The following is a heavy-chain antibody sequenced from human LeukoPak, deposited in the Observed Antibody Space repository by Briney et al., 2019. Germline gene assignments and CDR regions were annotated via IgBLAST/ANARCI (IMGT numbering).Heavy chain of an antibody. CDR1: GDTFNNYA. CDR2: IIPIFGTA. J-gene: IGHJ3*02. CDR3: ARAPNEGAFDM. V-gene: IGHV1-69*01. Sequence: SVKVSCKASGDTFNNYAISWVRQAPGKGLEWMGGIIPIFGTADYAQKFQGRVTITADESTSTAYMELSSLRSEDTAVYYCARAPNEGAFDMWGQGTMVTVS.